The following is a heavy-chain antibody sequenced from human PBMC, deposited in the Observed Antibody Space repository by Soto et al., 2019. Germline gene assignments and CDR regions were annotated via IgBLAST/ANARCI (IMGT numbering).Heavy chain of an antibody. CDR2: IYYSGNT. J-gene: IGHJ4*02. V-gene: IGHV4-30-4*01. Sequence: QVQLRESGPGLVKPSQTLSLTCTVSGDSISSGDYYWSWIRQPPGKGLEWIGCIYYSGNTYYNPSLKRRSTISLDTSKNPLSLQLGSVTLAHTAVYYWARVFKSYSSPPGPLEYWGLETLVTVSS. CDR1: GDSISSGDYY. D-gene: IGHD6-13*01. CDR3: ARVFKSYSSPPGPLEY.